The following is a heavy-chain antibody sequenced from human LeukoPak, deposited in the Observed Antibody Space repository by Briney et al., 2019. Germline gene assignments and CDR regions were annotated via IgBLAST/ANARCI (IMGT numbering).Heavy chain of an antibody. J-gene: IGHJ4*02. CDR2: IRSKAYGGTA. D-gene: IGHD1-26*01. CDR3: TSDEGEDTSY. V-gene: IGHV3-49*04. CDR1: GFIFGDYA. Sequence: GGSLRLSCTGSGFIFGDYAMNWVRQAPGKGLEWVGVIRSKAYGGTAEYAASVKGRFTISRDDSTSIAYLQMSSLKTEDTAVYYCTSDEGEDTSYWGQGTLVTVSS.